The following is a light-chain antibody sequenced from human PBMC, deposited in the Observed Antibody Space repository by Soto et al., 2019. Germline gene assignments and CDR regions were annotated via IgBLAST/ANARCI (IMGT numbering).Light chain of an antibody. J-gene: IGLJ2*01. CDR1: SSNIGINI. CDR3: ASWDTSLNSGV. V-gene: IGLV1-51*02. CDR2: EDN. Sequence: QSVLTQPPSVSAAPGQKVTISCSGGSSNIGINIVSWYQQLPGTAPKLLIYEDNKRPSGIPDRFSGSKSGTSATLGITALQTGDEVDYYCASWDTSLNSGVFGGGTKLTVL.